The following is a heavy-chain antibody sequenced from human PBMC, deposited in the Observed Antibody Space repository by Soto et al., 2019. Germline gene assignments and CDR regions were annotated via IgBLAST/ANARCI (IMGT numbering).Heavy chain of an antibody. Sequence: EVQLVESGGGLVQPGGSLRLSCAASGFTFSSYWMSWVRQAPGKGLEWVANIKQDGSEKYYVDSVKGRFTISRDNAKNSLYLQMHSLRAEDKAVYYCARDGVEVLRYFDWQNWWGAANYGMDVWGQGTTVTVSS. CDR1: GFTFSSYW. CDR3: ARDGVEVLRYFDWQNWWGAANYGMDV. V-gene: IGHV3-7*01. J-gene: IGHJ6*02. D-gene: IGHD3-9*01. CDR2: IKQDGSEK.